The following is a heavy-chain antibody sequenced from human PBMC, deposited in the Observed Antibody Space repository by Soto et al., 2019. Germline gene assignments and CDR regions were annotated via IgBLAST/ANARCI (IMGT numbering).Heavy chain of an antibody. Sequence: ASVKVSCKASGYTFTSYGIIWVRQAPGQGLEWMGWSSDYNGNTNYAQKLQDRVTMTTDTSTSTAYMELRSLRSDETAVYYCARGWFGELSNFDSWGQGPLVPFS. V-gene: IGHV1-18*01. J-gene: IGHJ5*01. CDR1: GYTFTSYG. CDR2: SSDYNGNT. D-gene: IGHD3-10*01. CDR3: ARGWFGELSNFDS.